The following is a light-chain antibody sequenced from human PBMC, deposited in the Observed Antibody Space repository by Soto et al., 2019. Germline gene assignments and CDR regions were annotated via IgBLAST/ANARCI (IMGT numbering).Light chain of an antibody. CDR1: QTISSN. J-gene: IGKJ1*01. Sequence: EILMTQSPAPLSLSPGEKVTLSRRASQTISSNLAWYQQKPGQAPRLLIYGSSIRATGISARFSGSGSGTEFTLTISSLQSEDLAVYYCQQYNNWPRAFGQGTKV. CDR2: GSS. V-gene: IGKV3-15*01. CDR3: QQYNNWPRA.